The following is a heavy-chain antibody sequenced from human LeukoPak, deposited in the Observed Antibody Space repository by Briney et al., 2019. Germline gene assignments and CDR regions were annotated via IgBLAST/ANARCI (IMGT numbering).Heavy chain of an antibody. CDR3: ARGLDSTSCSRYCAFDI. Sequence: SVKVSCKASGGTFSSYTISWVRQAPGQGLEWMGRIIPILGIANYAQKFQGRVTITADKSTSTAYMELSSLRSEDTAVYYCARGLDSTSCSRYCAFDIWGQGTMVTVSS. CDR2: IIPILGIA. J-gene: IGHJ3*02. V-gene: IGHV1-69*02. CDR1: GGTFSSYT. D-gene: IGHD2-2*01.